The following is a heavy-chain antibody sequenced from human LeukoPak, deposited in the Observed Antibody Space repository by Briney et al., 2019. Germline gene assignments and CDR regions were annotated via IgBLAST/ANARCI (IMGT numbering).Heavy chain of an antibody. CDR1: GFTFSNYW. V-gene: IGHV3-74*01. CDR3: ARDSSLENYMDV. Sequence: GGSLRLSCAASGFTFSNYWMHWVRQVPGKGLLWVSRINSDGSSTSYADSVKGRFTISRDNAKNTLYLQMNGLRAEDTAVYYCARDSSLENYMDVWGKGTTVTVSS. CDR2: INSDGSST. J-gene: IGHJ6*03. D-gene: IGHD6-13*01.